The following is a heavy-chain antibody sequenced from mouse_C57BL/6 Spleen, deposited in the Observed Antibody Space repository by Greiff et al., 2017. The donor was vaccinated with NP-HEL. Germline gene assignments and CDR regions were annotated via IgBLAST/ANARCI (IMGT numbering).Heavy chain of an antibody. D-gene: IGHD2-10*02. J-gene: IGHJ1*03. V-gene: IGHV1-52*01. CDR2: IDPSDSET. CDR1: GYTFTSYW. Sequence: VQLQQPGAELVRPGSSVKLSCKASGYTFTSYWMHWVKQRPIQGLEWIGNIDPSDSETHYNQKFKDKATLTVDKSSSPAYMQLSSLTSEDSAVYYCARGGYGNGGYCDVWGTGTTVTVSS. CDR3: ARGGYGNGGYCDV.